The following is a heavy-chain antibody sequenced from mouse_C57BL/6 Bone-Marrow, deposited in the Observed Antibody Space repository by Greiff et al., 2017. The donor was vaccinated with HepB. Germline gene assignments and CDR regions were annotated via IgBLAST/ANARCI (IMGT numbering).Heavy chain of an antibody. J-gene: IGHJ3*01. CDR3: AREDGNYLPWFAY. CDR1: GYAFTHYL. D-gene: IGHD2-1*01. Sequence: VHLVESGAELVRPGTSVKVSCKASGYAFTHYLIEWVKQRPGQGLEWIGVINPGSGGTNYNEKFKGKATLTADKSSSTAYMQLSSLTSEDSAVYFCAREDGNYLPWFAYWGQGTLVTVSA. CDR2: INPGSGGT. V-gene: IGHV1-54*01.